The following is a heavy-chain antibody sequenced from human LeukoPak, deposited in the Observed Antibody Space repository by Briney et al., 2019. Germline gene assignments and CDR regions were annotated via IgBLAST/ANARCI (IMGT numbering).Heavy chain of an antibody. Sequence: ASVKVSCKASGYTFTSYYMHWVRQAPGQGLEWMGIINPSGGSTSYAQKFRGRVTMTRDMSTSTVYMELSSLRSEDTAVYYCARGDSSGWYRYWGQGTLVTVSS. CDR2: INPSGGST. CDR3: ARGDSSGWYRY. CDR1: GYTFTSYY. D-gene: IGHD6-19*01. J-gene: IGHJ4*02. V-gene: IGHV1-46*01.